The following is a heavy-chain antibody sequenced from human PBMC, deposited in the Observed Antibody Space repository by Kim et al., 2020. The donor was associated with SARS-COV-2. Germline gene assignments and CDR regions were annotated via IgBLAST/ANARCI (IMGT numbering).Heavy chain of an antibody. J-gene: IGHJ6*03. Sequence: YAQKFHGRVTMTSDTSKSTGDMELSSLRSEDTAMYYCARNPEGLHPGYMDVWGKGTTVTVSS. V-gene: IGHV1-46*01. CDR3: ARNPEGLHPGYMDV. D-gene: IGHD4-4*01.